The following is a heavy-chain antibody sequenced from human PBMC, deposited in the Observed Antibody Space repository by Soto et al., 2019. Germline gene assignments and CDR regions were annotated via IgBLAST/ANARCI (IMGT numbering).Heavy chain of an antibody. D-gene: IGHD3-22*01. CDR3: ARAIGPTLFDY. CDR1: GFTFSSYD. J-gene: IGHJ4*02. V-gene: IGHV3-13*04. CDR2: IGTTGDT. Sequence: EVQLVESGGGLVQPGGSLRLSCAASGFTFSSYDMHWVRHGTVKGLEWVSAIGTTGDTYYAGSVKGRFTISRENAKNSLYLQMSSRRAGDTAIYFCARAIGPTLFDYWGQGTLVTVSS.